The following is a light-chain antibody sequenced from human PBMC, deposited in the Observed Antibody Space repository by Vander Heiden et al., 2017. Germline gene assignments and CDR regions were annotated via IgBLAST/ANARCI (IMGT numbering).Light chain of an antibody. V-gene: IGKV3-15*01. J-gene: IGKJ2*01. CDR2: GAS. CDR3: QQDNNWPYT. Sequence: EIVMTQSPATLSVSPGERATLSCRASQRGSSNLTIYGASTRATGIPARFSGSGSGTEFTLTISSLQSEDFAVYYCQQDNNWPYTFGQGTKLEIK. CDR1: QRGSSN.